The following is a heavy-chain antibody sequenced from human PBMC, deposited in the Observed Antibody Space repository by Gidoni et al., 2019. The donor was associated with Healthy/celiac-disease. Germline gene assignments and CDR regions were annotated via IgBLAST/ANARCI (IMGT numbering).Heavy chain of an antibody. V-gene: IGHV4-39*01. J-gene: IGHJ5*02. Sequence: QLQLQESGPGLVKPSETLSLTCTVSGGSISSSSYYWGWIRQPPGKGLEWIGSIYCSGSTYYNPSLKSRVTISVDTSKNQFSLKLSSGTAADTAVYYCARTTVTTHWFDPWGQGTLVTVSS. CDR3: ARTTVTTHWFDP. CDR1: GGSISSSSYY. CDR2: IYCSGST. D-gene: IGHD4-17*01.